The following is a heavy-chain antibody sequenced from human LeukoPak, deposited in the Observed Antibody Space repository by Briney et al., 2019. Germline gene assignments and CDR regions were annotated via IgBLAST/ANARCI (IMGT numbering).Heavy chain of an antibody. CDR2: ISSNGGST. CDR1: GFTFSSYA. J-gene: IGHJ4*02. Sequence: PGGSLRLSCAASGFTFSSYATHWVRQAPGKGLEYVSAISSNGGSTYYANSVKGRFTISRDNSKNTLYLQMGSLRAEDMAVYYCARWDTGGAYFDYWGQGTLVTVSS. D-gene: IGHD5-18*01. CDR3: ARWDTGGAYFDY. V-gene: IGHV3-64*01.